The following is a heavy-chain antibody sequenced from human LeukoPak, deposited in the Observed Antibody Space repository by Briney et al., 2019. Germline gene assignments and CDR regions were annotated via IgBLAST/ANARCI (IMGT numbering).Heavy chain of an antibody. CDR2: IYHSGST. Sequence: SETLSLTCTVSGGSISSGGYYWSWIRQPPGKGLEWIGYIYHSGSTYYNPSLKSRVTMSVDRSKNQFSLKLSSVTAADTAVYYCARVERRYDFWSGYIFDYWGQGTLVTVSS. D-gene: IGHD3-3*01. V-gene: IGHV4-30-2*01. CDR1: GGSISSGGYY. CDR3: ARVERRYDFWSGYIFDY. J-gene: IGHJ4*02.